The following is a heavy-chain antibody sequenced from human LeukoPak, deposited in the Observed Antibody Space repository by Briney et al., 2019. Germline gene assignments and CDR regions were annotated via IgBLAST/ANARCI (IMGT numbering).Heavy chain of an antibody. V-gene: IGHV1-69*01. J-gene: IGHJ4*02. D-gene: IGHD2-8*01. CDR2: IIPIFETT. CDR3: ARSLRVSGDFDY. Sequence: SVKVSCKFSTGAFDNYAVNWVRQAPGQGLEWMGAIIPIFETTNYAPKFRGRITITADGSTGTAYMDLSSLRSEDTAIYYCARSLRVSGDFDYWGQGTQVIAS. CDR1: TGAFDNYA.